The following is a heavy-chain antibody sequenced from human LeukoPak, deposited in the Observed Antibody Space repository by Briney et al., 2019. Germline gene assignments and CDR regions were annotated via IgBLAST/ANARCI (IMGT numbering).Heavy chain of an antibody. J-gene: IGHJ3*02. CDR1: GFTFSDYY. D-gene: IGHD6-13*01. CDR2: ISSSGSTI. CDR3: ASGWQQLVYDAFDI. V-gene: IGHV3-11*01. Sequence: GGSLRLACAASGFTFSDYYMSWIRQAPGKGLEWDSYISSSGSTIYYANSVKGRFTISRDNAKNSLYLQMNSLRAEDTAVYYCASGWQQLVYDAFDIWGQGTMVTVSS.